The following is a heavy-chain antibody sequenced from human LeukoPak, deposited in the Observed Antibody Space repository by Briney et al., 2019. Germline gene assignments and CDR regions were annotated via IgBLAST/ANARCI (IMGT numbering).Heavy chain of an antibody. V-gene: IGHV3-30*18. Sequence: GKSLRLSCAASGYSFSGSDIHWVRQAPGKGLEWVAVTSHDGGSTYYADFVEGRYTISRDIYKSTVYLQMNSLRAEDTAVYYCANTARVALYYFDYWGQGTLVTVSS. CDR3: ANTARVALYYFDY. CDR1: GYSFSGSD. CDR2: TSHDGGST. J-gene: IGHJ4*02. D-gene: IGHD2-15*01.